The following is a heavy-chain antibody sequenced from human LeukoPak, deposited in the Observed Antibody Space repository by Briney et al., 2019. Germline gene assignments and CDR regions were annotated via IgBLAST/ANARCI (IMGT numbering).Heavy chain of an antibody. CDR1: GGSISSHY. J-gene: IGHJ4*02. V-gene: IGHV4-59*11. CDR3: ARERSYYAFWEIDY. D-gene: IGHD3-3*01. Sequence: SETLSLTCTVSGGSISSHYWSWIRQPPGKGLEWIGYIYYSGSTNYNPSLKSRVTISVDTSKNQFSLKLSSVTAADTAVYYCARERSYYAFWEIDYWGQGTLVTVTS. CDR2: IYYSGST.